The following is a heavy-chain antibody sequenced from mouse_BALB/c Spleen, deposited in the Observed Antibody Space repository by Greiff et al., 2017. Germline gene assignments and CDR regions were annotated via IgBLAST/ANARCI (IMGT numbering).Heavy chain of an antibody. D-gene: IGHD1-1*01. CDR2: INPYNDGT. V-gene: IGHV1-14*01. Sequence: VQLQQPGAELVKPGASVKMSCKASGYTFTSYVMHWVKQKPGQGLEWIGYINPYNDGTKYNEKFKGKATLTSDKSSSTAYMELSSLTSEDSAVYYCARSGHYGSSSFAYWGQGTLVTVSA. J-gene: IGHJ3*01. CDR1: GYTFTSYV. CDR3: ARSGHYGSSSFAY.